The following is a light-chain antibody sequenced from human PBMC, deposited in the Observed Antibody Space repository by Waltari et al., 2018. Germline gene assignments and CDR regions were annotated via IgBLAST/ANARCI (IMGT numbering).Light chain of an antibody. V-gene: IGLV2-23*01. J-gene: IGLJ2*01. Sequence: QSALTQPASVSGSPGQSITISCTGTSSDVGSYNLFSWYQHYPGKAPKLMIYEGTKRPSGVSNRFSGSKSGNTASLTSSGLQAEDEADYHCCSYAHSSRVVFGGGTKVTVL. CDR3: CSYAHSSRVV. CDR2: EGT. CDR1: SSDVGSYNL.